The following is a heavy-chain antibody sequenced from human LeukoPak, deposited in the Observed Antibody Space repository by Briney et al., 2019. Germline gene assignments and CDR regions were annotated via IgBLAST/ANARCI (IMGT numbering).Heavy chain of an antibody. CDR2: INHSGST. Sequence: SETLSLTCAVYGGSFSGCYWSWIRQPPGKGLEWIGEINHSGSTNYNPSLKSRVTISVDTSKNQFSLKLSSVTAADTAVYYCAGGGGVEMATTIAEYFQHWGQGTLVTVSS. D-gene: IGHD5-24*01. J-gene: IGHJ1*01. CDR3: AGGGGVEMATTIAEYFQH. CDR1: GGSFSGCY. V-gene: IGHV4-34*01.